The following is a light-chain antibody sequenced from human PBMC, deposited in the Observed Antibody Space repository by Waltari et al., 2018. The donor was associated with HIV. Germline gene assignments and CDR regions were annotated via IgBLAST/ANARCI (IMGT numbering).Light chain of an antibody. J-gene: IGLJ1*01. V-gene: IGLV2-11*01. CDR2: DVS. Sequence: QSALTQPRPVSGSPGQSVTISCTGTSSDVRGFNYASWYQQHPGKAPKLMIYDVSKRPSGVPDRFSGSKSGNTASLTISGLQAEDEADYYCCSYAGSYTLGVFGTGTKVTVL. CDR1: SSDVRGFNY. CDR3: CSYAGSYTLGV.